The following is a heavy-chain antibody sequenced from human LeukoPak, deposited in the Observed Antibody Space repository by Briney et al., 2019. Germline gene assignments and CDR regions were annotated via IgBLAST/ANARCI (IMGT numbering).Heavy chain of an antibody. Sequence: PGGSLRLSCAASGFTFSNYDMHWVRQATGEGLEWVSAISGSGGSTYYADSVKGRFTISRDNSKNTLYLQMNSLRAEDTAVYYCAKVGSGWYEGQYYFDYWGQGTLVTVSS. CDR3: AKVGSGWYEGQYYFDY. CDR2: ISGSGGST. CDR1: GFTFSNYD. J-gene: IGHJ4*02. D-gene: IGHD6-19*01. V-gene: IGHV3-23*01.